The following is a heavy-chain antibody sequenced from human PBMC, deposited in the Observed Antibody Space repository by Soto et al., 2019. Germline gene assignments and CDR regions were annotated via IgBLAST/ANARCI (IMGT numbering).Heavy chain of an antibody. J-gene: IGHJ6*02. Sequence: GESPEISCKGPGYNFSYYWIGWVRQMPGNRLEGMGIIYPYDSEIRYSPAVQGKVTISADKAISTAYLQWSSLKASDNDMYYCARHGSGNSSAGYGMEVWGQGTPVTVSS. CDR2: IYPYDSEI. V-gene: IGHV5-51*01. CDR1: GYNFSYYW. CDR3: ARHGSGNSSAGYGMEV. D-gene: IGHD6-25*01.